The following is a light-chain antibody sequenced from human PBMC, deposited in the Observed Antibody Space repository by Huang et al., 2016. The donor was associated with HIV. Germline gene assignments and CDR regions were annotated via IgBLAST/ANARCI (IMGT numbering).Light chain of an antibody. J-gene: IGKJ4*01. CDR3: QQRSNWPPRIT. Sequence: EIVLTQSPATLSLSPGERATLSCRASQRGSSYLAWYQKKPGQAPRLLIYDASNRATGIPARFSGSGSGTDFTLTISSLEPEDFAVYYCQQRSNWPPRITFGGGTKVEIK. CDR1: QRGSSY. CDR2: DAS. V-gene: IGKV3-11*01.